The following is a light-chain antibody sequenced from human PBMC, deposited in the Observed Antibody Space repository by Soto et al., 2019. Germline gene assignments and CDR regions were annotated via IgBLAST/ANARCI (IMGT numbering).Light chain of an antibody. J-gene: IGKJ2*03. CDR2: GTS. CDR3: QQYGNSPRYS. Sequence: EIVLTQSPGTLSLSPRERVTLSCRASQSVSSNYLAWYQQKPGQAPRLLIHGTSSRATGIPDRFSGSGSGTDFNLTISRLEPEDFEVFYCQQYGNSPRYSFGQGTKLEIK. CDR1: QSVSSNY. V-gene: IGKV3-20*01.